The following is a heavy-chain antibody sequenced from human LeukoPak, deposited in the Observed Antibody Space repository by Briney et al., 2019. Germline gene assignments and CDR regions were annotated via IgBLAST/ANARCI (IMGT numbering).Heavy chain of an antibody. Sequence: GRSLRLSCAASGFTFDDYAMHWVRQAPRKGLEWVSGISWNSGSIGYADSVKGRFTISRDNAKNSLYLQMNSLRAEDTAIYYCTRVGYIDEGIDYWGQGTLVTVSS. CDR2: ISWNSGSI. V-gene: IGHV3-9*01. CDR3: TRVGYIDEGIDY. J-gene: IGHJ4*02. CDR1: GFTFDDYA. D-gene: IGHD5-24*01.